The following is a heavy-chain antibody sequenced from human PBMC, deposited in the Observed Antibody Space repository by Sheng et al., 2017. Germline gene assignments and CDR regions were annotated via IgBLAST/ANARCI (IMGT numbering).Heavy chain of an antibody. CDR2: IIPIFGTA. V-gene: IGHV1-69*05. CDR3: ARDRDFSGSYSQEDWFDP. CDR1: GGTFSSYA. D-gene: IGHD1-26*01. Sequence: QVQLVQSGAEVKKPGSSVKVSCKAPGGTFSSYAISWVRQAPGQGLEWMGGIIPIFGTANYAQKFQGRVTITTDESTSTAYMELSSLRSEDTAVYYCARDRDFSGSYSQEDWFDPWGQGTLVTVSS. J-gene: IGHJ5*02.